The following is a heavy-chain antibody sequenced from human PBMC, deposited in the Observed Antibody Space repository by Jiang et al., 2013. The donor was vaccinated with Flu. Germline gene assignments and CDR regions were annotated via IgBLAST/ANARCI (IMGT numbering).Heavy chain of an antibody. CDR2: ISTYNSNT. Sequence: GAEVKKPGASVKVSCKASGYTFTSFGINWVRQAPGQGLEWMGWISTYNSNTNYAQKLQGRVTVTTDTSTSTAYMELRRLRSDDTAVYYCVRGDNFDYWGQGTLVTVSS. D-gene: IGHD2-21*02. V-gene: IGHV1-18*01. J-gene: IGHJ4*02. CDR1: GYTFTSFG. CDR3: VRGDNFDY.